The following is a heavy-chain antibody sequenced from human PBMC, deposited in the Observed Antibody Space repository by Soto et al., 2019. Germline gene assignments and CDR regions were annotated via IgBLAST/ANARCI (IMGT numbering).Heavy chain of an antibody. Sequence: SQTLSLTCAISGDSVSSNSAAWNWIRQSPSRGLEWLGRTYYRSKWYNDYAVSVKSRITINPDTSKNQFSLQLNSVTPEDTAVYYCAREQGAGSSWFLRSYNWFDPWGQGTLVTVSS. CDR3: AREQGAGSSWFLRSYNWFDP. D-gene: IGHD6-13*01. J-gene: IGHJ5*02. CDR2: TYYRSKWYN. CDR1: GDSVSSNSAA. V-gene: IGHV6-1*01.